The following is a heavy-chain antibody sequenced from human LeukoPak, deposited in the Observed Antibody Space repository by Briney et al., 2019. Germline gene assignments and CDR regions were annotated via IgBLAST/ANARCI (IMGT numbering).Heavy chain of an antibody. Sequence: PGGSLRLSCAASGFTFDDYAMHWVRQAPGKGLEWVSGISWNSGSIGYVDSVKGRFTISRDNAKNSLYLQMNSLRAEDTALYYCAKEGEWLRAPFDYWGQGTLVTVSS. D-gene: IGHD5-12*01. CDR3: AKEGEWLRAPFDY. CDR1: GFTFDDYA. J-gene: IGHJ4*02. V-gene: IGHV3-9*01. CDR2: ISWNSGSI.